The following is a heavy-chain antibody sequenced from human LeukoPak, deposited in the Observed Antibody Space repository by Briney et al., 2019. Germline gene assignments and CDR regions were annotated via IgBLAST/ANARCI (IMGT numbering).Heavy chain of an antibody. V-gene: IGHV3-66*02. D-gene: IGHD3-3*01. Sequence: GGSLRLSCAASGFTVSSNYMSWVRQAPGKGLEWVSVIYSGGSTYYADSVKGRFTISRDNSKNTLYLQMNSLRAEDTAVYYCARVAVSGYYYLDYWGQGSLVTASS. CDR2: IYSGGST. CDR3: ARVAVSGYYYLDY. CDR1: GFTVSSNY. J-gene: IGHJ4*02.